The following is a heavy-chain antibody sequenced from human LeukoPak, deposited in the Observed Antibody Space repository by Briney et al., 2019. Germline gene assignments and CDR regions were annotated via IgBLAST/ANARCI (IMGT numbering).Heavy chain of an antibody. D-gene: IGHD3-22*01. CDR2: IRSKVHGGTI. CDR1: GFTFSSYA. J-gene: IGHJ4*02. V-gene: IGHV3-49*04. Sequence: PGGSLRLSCAASGFTFSSYAMHWVRQAPGKGLEWVGFIRSKVHGGTIEYAASVKGRFTISRDDSKNIAYLQMNSLKTDDTAVYYCTRDNYYDSSAYSKYYFDYWGQGTLVTVSS. CDR3: TRDNYYDSSAYSKYYFDY.